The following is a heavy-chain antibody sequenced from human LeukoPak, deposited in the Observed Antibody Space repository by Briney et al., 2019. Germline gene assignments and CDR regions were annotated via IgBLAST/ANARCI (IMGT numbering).Heavy chain of an antibody. D-gene: IGHD6-13*01. CDR2: ISSSSSYT. Sequence: GGSLRLSCAASGFTLSDYYMSWIRQAPGKGLEWVSYISSSSSYTNYADPVRGRFTISRDNPKNSLYLQMNSLRAEDTAVYYCARGPSSSGFDYWGQGTLVTVSS. CDR1: GFTLSDYY. V-gene: IGHV3-11*06. CDR3: ARGPSSSGFDY. J-gene: IGHJ4*02.